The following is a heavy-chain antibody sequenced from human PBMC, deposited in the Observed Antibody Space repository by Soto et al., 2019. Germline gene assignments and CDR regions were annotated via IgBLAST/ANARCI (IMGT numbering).Heavy chain of an antibody. CDR2: IYHSVST. CDR1: GGSISSSNC. Sequence: PSETLSLTGAVSGGSISSSNCWSWVRQPPGKGLEWIGEIYHSVSTNYNQSLKSRVTISVDKSKNQFSLKLSSVTAADTAVYYCERDLGPVAASRERFGGWFDPWGQGTLVTVCS. J-gene: IGHJ5*02. D-gene: IGHD6-6*01. V-gene: IGHV4-4*02. CDR3: ERDLGPVAASRERFGGWFDP.